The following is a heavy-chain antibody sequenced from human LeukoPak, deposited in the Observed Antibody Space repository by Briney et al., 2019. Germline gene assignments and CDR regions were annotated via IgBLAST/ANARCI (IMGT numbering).Heavy chain of an antibody. V-gene: IGHV4-61*02. CDR2: VFSRGNT. D-gene: IGHD3-10*01. CDR1: GGSIGSGSYY. J-gene: IGHJ6*03. CDR3: ARDAGTRISPYYYYYYMDV. Sequence: PSQTLSLTFTVAGGSIGSGSYYWSWIRQPAGKGLEWIGRVFSRGNTHFNPSLKSRVTMSIDTSKNQFSLTLSSVTAADTATYYCARDAGTRISPYYYYYYMDVWGKGTAVTVSS.